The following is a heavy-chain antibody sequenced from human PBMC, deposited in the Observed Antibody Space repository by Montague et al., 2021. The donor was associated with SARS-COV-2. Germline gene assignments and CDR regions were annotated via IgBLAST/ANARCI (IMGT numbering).Heavy chain of an antibody. V-gene: IGHV3-74*01. CDR3: ARGGVVAPAATWWFDP. D-gene: IGHD2-2*01. Sequence: SLRLSCAASGFTFSTYWMHWVRQVPGKGLVWVSRISTDDGRTTTYADSVKGRFTISSDNAKNTLYLQMDSLRAEDTATYYCARGGVVAPAATWWFDPRGQGTLVTVSS. CDR2: ISTDDGRTT. J-gene: IGHJ5*02. CDR1: GFTFSTYW.